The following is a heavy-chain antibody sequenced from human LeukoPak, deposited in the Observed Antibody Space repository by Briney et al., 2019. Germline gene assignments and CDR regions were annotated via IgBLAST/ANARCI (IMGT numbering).Heavy chain of an antibody. V-gene: IGHV3-21*01. D-gene: IGHD1-26*01. CDR1: GFTFSSYS. Sequence: GGSLRLSCAASGFTFSSYSMNWVRQAPGKGLEWVSSISSSSSYIYYADSGKGRCTISRDNAKNSLYLQMNSLRAEDTAVYYCARETWELPNDYWGQGTLVTVSS. J-gene: IGHJ4*02. CDR3: ARETWELPNDY. CDR2: ISSSSSYI.